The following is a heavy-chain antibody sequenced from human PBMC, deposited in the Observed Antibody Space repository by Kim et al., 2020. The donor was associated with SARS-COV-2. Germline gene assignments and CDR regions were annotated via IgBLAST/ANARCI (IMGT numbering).Heavy chain of an antibody. Sequence: IYYADSVKGRFTISRDNAKNSLYLQMNSLRAEDTAVYYCARDNGGGGFDYWGQGTLVTVSS. V-gene: IGHV3-48*03. CDR3: ARDNGGGGFDY. CDR2: I. J-gene: IGHJ4*02.